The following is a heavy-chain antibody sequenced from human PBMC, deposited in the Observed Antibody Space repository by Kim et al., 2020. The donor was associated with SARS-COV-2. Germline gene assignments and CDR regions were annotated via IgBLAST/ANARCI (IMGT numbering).Heavy chain of an antibody. CDR3: AKDIGSGYYWSQLYYGMDV. CDR1: GFTFDDYA. D-gene: IGHD3-3*01. J-gene: IGHJ6*02. V-gene: IGHV3-9*01. Sequence: GGSLRLSCAASGFTFDDYAMHWVRQAPGKDLEWVSGISWNSGSIGYADSVKGRFTISRDNAKNSLYLQMNSLRAEDTALYYCAKDIGSGYYWSQLYYGMDVWGQGTTVTVSS. CDR2: ISWNSGSI.